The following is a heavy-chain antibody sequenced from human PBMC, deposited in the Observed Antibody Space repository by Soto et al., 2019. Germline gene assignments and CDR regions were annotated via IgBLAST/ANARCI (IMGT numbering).Heavy chain of an antibody. Sequence: QVQLVQSGAEVKKPGASVKVSCKASGYTFTSYAMHWVRQAPGQRLEWMGWINAGNGNTKYSQKFQGRVTITTDTSASTAYMELSSLRSEDTAVYYCARDRAPAAMNYYYMDVWGKGTTVTVSS. CDR1: GYTFTSYA. CDR3: ARDRAPAAMNYYYMDV. D-gene: IGHD2-2*01. J-gene: IGHJ6*03. V-gene: IGHV1-3*01. CDR2: INAGNGNT.